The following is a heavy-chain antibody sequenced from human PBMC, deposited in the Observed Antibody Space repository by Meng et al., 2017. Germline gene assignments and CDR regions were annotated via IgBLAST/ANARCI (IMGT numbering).Heavy chain of an antibody. CDR3: ARGGDYSSWDY. V-gene: IGHV1-8*01. CDR1: GYLFTSYD. Sequence: QGQLLQSGAEVTNPGASVKVSCTPSGYLFTSYDINWIRQAPGQGLEWMGWVNPINGKTGYAQKFQGRLSMTRDTSIRTAYMELSSLKSEDTAIYYCARGGDYSSWDYWGQGTLVIVSS. CDR2: VNPINGKT. D-gene: IGHD4-11*01. J-gene: IGHJ4*02.